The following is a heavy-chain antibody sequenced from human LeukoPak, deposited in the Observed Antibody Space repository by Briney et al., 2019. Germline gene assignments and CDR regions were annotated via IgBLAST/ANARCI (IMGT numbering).Heavy chain of an antibody. J-gene: IGHJ4*02. CDR2: ISYDGSNK. D-gene: IGHD2/OR15-2a*01. V-gene: IGHV3-30-3*01. Sequence: GRSLRLSCAASGFTFSSYAMHWVRQAPGKGREGVAVISYDGSNKYYADSVKGRFTTSRDNTTNTLYLQMNSLRAEDTAVYYCARDRLSADFHFDYWGQGTLVTVSS. CDR3: ARDRLSADFHFDY. CDR1: GFTFSSYA.